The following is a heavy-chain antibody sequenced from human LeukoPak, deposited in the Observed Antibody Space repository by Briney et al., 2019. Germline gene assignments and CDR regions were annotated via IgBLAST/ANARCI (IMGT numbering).Heavy chain of an antibody. J-gene: IGHJ4*02. D-gene: IGHD2-15*01. CDR3: ARFHSGGLDY. Sequence: SVKVSCKASGGTFSSYAISWVRQAPGQGLEWMGRIIPILGIANYAQKFQGRVTITADKSTSTAYMELSSLGSEDTAVYYCARFHSGGLDYWGQGTLVTVSS. CDR1: GGTFSSYA. V-gene: IGHV1-69*04. CDR2: IIPILGIA.